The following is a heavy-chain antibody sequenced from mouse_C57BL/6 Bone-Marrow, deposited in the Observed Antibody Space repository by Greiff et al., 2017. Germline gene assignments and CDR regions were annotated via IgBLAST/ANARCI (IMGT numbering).Heavy chain of an antibody. V-gene: IGHV1-9*01. D-gene: IGHD2-2*01. CDR3: AWGYDFYAMDY. J-gene: IGHJ4*01. Sequence: QVQLQQSGAELMKPGASVQLSCKATGYTFTGYWIEWVKQRPGHGLEWIGEILPGSGRNNYNEKFKGKATFTADTSSNTAYMQLSSLTTEDCAIYYCAWGYDFYAMDYWGQGTSVTVSS. CDR2: ILPGSGRN. CDR1: GYTFTGYW.